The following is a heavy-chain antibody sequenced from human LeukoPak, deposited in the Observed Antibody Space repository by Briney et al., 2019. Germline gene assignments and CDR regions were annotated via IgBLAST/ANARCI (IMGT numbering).Heavy chain of an antibody. CDR1: GFTFSGYW. J-gene: IGHJ2*01. D-gene: IGHD3-10*01. CDR2: ISGGGGST. CDR3: AISTNYGECLCWNCDL. V-gene: IGHV3-23*01. Sequence: GGSLRLSCAASGFTFSGYWMSWVRQAPGKGLEWVSGISGGGGSTYYADSVKGRLTISRDNSKNTLSLQMNSLRAEDTAVYFCAISTNYGECLCWNCDLLGRGTLVTVSS.